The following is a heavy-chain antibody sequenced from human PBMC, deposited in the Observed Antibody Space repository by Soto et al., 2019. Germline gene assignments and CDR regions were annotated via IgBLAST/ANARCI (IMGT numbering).Heavy chain of an antibody. Sequence: PRLSCAASGFTFDDYAMHWVRQAPGKGLEWVSGISWNSGSIGYADSVKGRFTISRDNAKNSLYLQMNSLRAEDTALYYCAKAYYYDSSGYYYFDYWGQGTLVTVSS. CDR3: AKAYYYDSSGYYYFDY. CDR1: GFTFDDYA. V-gene: IGHV3-9*01. J-gene: IGHJ4*02. D-gene: IGHD3-22*01. CDR2: ISWNSGSI.